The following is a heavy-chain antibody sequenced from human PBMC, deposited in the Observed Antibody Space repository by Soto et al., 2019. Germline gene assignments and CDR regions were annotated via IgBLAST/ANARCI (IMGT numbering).Heavy chain of an antibody. CDR2: IYYSGST. Sequence: SETLSLTCTVSGGSISSSSYYWGWIRQPPGKGLEWIGSIYYSGSTYYNPSLKSRVTISVDTSKNQFSLKLSSVTAADTAVYYCARLVIGSGYYRRDWNYYYGMDVWGQGTTVTVSS. CDR1: GGSISSSSYY. J-gene: IGHJ6*02. D-gene: IGHD3-3*01. V-gene: IGHV4-39*01. CDR3: ARLVIGSGYYRRDWNYYYGMDV.